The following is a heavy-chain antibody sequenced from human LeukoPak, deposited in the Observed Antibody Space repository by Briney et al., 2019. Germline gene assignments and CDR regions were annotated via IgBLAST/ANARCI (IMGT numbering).Heavy chain of an antibody. J-gene: IGHJ6*02. Sequence: GASVKLSCKASGNTVTSYYMNWVRQSPRQGLEWMGITNTSGGSTSCAQKFQDRVAMTRDTSTSTVYMELSRLTSEDTAVYYCAKDGASDGMDVWGQGTTVTVSS. D-gene: IGHD3-10*01. CDR1: GNTVTSYY. CDR3: AKDGASDGMDV. CDR2: TNTSGGST. V-gene: IGHV1-46*01.